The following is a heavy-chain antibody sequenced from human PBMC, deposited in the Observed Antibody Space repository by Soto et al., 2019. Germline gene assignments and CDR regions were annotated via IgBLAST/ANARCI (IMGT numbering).Heavy chain of an antibody. J-gene: IGHJ6*02. CDR1: GFSLSTSGMC. D-gene: IGHD2-15*01. CDR3: ARIPDSGYPPVPSYCSGGSCRPRGYYYYYGMDV. Sequence: SGPTLVNPTQTLTLTCTFSGFSLSTSGMCVSWIRQPPGKALEWLALIDWDDDKYYSTSLKTRLTISKDTSKNQVVLTMTNMDPVDTATYYCARIPDSGYPPVPSYCSGGSCRPRGYYYYYGMDVWGQGTTVTVSS. V-gene: IGHV2-70*01. CDR2: IDWDDDK.